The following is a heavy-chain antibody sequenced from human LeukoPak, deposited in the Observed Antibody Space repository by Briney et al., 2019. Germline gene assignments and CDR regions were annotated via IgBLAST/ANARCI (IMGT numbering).Heavy chain of an antibody. CDR3: ARENTIFGVVINY. J-gene: IGHJ4*02. CDR1: GFTFSSYW. Sequence: GGSLRLSCAASGFTFSSYWMSWVRQAPGKGLEWVANIKQDGNEKYYVDSVKGRFAISRDNAKNSLYLQMNSLRAEDTAVYYCARENTIFGVVINYWGQGTLVTVSS. D-gene: IGHD3-3*01. CDR2: IKQDGNEK. V-gene: IGHV3-7*01.